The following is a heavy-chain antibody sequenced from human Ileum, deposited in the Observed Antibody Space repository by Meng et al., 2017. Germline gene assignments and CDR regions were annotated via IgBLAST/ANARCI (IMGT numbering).Heavy chain of an antibody. CDR2: IYYSGST. Sequence: SETLSLTCTVSGGSISSYYWSWIRQPPGKGLEWIGYIYYSGSTNYNPSLKSLVTISVDTSKNQFSLKLSSVTAADTAVYYCARASSGWYHSPEYYFDYWGQGTLVTVSS. V-gene: IGHV4-59*01. CDR1: GGSISSYY. J-gene: IGHJ4*02. D-gene: IGHD6-19*01. CDR3: ARASSGWYHSPEYYFDY.